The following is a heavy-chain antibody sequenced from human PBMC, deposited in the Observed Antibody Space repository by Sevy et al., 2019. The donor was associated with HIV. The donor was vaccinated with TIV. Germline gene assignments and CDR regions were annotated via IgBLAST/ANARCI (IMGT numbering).Heavy chain of an antibody. Sequence: GASVKVSCKVSGYTLTELSMHWVRQAPGKGLEWMGGFDPEDGETIYAQKFQGRVTMTEDTSTDTAYMELSSLRSEDTAVYYCATDLRGGGPAPTGHYWGQGTLVTVSS. CDR3: ATDLRGGGPAPTGHY. V-gene: IGHV1-24*01. J-gene: IGHJ4*02. CDR2: FDPEDGET. CDR1: GYTLTELS. D-gene: IGHD3-16*01.